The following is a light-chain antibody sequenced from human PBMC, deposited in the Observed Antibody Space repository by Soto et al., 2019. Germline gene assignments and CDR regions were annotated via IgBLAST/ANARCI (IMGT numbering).Light chain of an antibody. J-gene: IGLJ2*01. CDR2: GSN. CDR1: SSNIGNNY. CDR3: ATWDSSLTGEV. V-gene: IGLV1-51*01. Sequence: QSVLTQPPSTSAAPGQKVTISCSGSSSNIGNNYVSWYQQLPGTAPKLLIYGSNKRPSGIPDRFSGSKSGTSATLDITGLQTGDEADYYCATWDSSLTGEVFGGGTKVTVL.